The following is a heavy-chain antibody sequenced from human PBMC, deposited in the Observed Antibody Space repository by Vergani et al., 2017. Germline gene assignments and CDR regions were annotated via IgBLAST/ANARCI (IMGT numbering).Heavy chain of an antibody. CDR1: ESTFSDYN. D-gene: IGHD1-26*01. Sequence: QVQLVQSGSELKKPGGSMKVSCQASESTFSDYNMHWVRQAPGQGLQWMGWISPKTGDTDYLQRFQDRVTMTRDASTKTVYLKMTRLTSDDTAIYYCAHSWNFGRRDWFDSWGPGTLVTVSS. J-gene: IGHJ5*01. V-gene: IGHV1-2*02. CDR3: AHSWNFGRRDWFDS. CDR2: ISPKTGDT.